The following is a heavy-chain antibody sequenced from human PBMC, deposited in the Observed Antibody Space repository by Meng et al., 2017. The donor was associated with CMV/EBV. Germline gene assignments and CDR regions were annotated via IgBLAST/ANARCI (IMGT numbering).Heavy chain of an antibody. J-gene: IGHJ4*02. D-gene: IGHD2-21*01. Sequence: GESLKISCTASGFAFSNFAMTWVRQAPGKGLEWVSIISGGGIRSYHTDCVRGRFTISRDNAKNSLYLQMNSLRAEDSGIYYCARVVVRSSSGVDYWGQGTLVTVSS. CDR2: ISGGGIRS. CDR1: GFAFSNFA. V-gene: IGHV3-23*01. CDR3: ARVVVRSSSGVDY.